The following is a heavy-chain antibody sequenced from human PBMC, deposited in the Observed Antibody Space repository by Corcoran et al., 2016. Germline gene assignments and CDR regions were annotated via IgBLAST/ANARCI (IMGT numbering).Heavy chain of an antibody. J-gene: IGHJ6*02. CDR2: IWYDGSNK. CDR1: GFTFSSYG. V-gene: IGHV3-33*01. D-gene: IGHD6-19*01. CDR3: ARVRREQWLEDGMDV. Sequence: QVQLVESGGGVVQPGRSLRLSCAASGFTFSSYGMHWVRQAPGKGLEWVAVIWYDGSNKYYADSVKGRFTISRDNSKNTRYLQMNSLRAEDTAVYYCARVRREQWLEDGMDVWGQGTTVTVSS.